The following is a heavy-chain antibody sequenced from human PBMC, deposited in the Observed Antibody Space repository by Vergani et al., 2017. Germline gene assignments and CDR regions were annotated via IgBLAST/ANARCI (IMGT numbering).Heavy chain of an antibody. CDR3: ATDSPSGSYFGGGY. V-gene: IGHV1-69-2*01. Sequence: EVQLVQSGAEVKKPGATVKISCKVSGHTFTDYYMHWVQQAPGKGLEWMGLVDPEDGETIYAEKFQGRVTITADTSTDTADMELSSLRSEDTAVYYCATDSPSGSYFGGGYWGQGTLVTVSS. CDR1: GHTFTDYY. CDR2: VDPEDGET. J-gene: IGHJ4*02. D-gene: IGHD1-26*01.